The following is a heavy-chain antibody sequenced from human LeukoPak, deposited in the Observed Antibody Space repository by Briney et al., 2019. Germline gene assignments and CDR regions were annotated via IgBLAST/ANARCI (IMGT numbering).Heavy chain of an antibody. Sequence: GASVKVCCKASGYTFTGYYMHWVRQAPGQGLEWMGWINPNSGGTNYAQKFPGRVTMTRDTSISTAYMELSRLRSDDTAVYYCARVLRYGGNSDYWGQGTLVTVSS. D-gene: IGHD4-23*01. CDR2: INPNSGGT. CDR1: GYTFTGYY. J-gene: IGHJ4*02. CDR3: ARVLRYGGNSDY. V-gene: IGHV1-2*02.